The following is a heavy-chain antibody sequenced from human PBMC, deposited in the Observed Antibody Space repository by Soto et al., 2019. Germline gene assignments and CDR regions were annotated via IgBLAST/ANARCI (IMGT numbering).Heavy chain of an antibody. D-gene: IGHD2-15*01. CDR2: ISRNGDST. V-gene: IGHV3-23*01. CDR1: GFTFRNYA. Sequence: EVQLLESGGGLVQPGGSLRLSCAASGFTFRNYAMSWVRQVPGKGLEWVSAISRNGDSTYYADSVKGRFTFSRDNSKNTLYLQMNSLRAEDTATYFCAKGGGYCSGGSCNVSPGSDWGQGTLVTVSS. CDR3: AKGGGYCSGGSCNVSPGSD. J-gene: IGHJ4*02.